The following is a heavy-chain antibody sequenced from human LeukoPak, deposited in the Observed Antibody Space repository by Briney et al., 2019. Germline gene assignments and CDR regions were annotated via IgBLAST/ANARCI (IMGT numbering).Heavy chain of an antibody. V-gene: IGHV4-39*01. Sequence: SETLSLTCTVSGGSISSSSYYWGWLRQPPGKGMEWIGSIYYSGTTYYNPSLKSRVTISVDTSNNQFSLKLSSVTAAYTSMYYCVTSYGSSWLRFDYWGQGTLVTVSS. J-gene: IGHJ4*02. CDR2: IYYSGTT. CDR3: VTSYGSSWLRFDY. CDR1: GGSISSSSYY. D-gene: IGHD6-13*01.